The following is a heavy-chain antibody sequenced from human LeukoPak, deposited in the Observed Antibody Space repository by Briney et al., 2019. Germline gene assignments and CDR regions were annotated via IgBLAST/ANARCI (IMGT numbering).Heavy chain of an antibody. Sequence: AAVKGSCKASGHTFTVYYMHWVRQAPGQGIEWMGWINPNSGGTNYAQKFQGRVTMTRDTSISTAYMELNRLRSDDTAVYYCASTSPGAGTTPLDYWGQGTLVTVSS. J-gene: IGHJ4*02. CDR3: ASTSPGAGTTPLDY. CDR2: INPNSGGT. V-gene: IGHV1-2*02. CDR1: GHTFTVYY. D-gene: IGHD1-7*01.